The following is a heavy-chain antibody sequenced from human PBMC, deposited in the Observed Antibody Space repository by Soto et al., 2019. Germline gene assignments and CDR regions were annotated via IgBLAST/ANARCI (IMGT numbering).Heavy chain of an antibody. Sequence: LRLSCAASGXTFSSYGMHWVRQAPGKGLEWVAVISYDGSNKYYADSVKGRFTISRDNSKNTLYLQMNSLRAEDTAVYYCAKQQEGWSSQRYYYGMDVWGQGTTVTVSS. D-gene: IGHD2-15*01. V-gene: IGHV3-30*18. CDR3: AKQQEGWSSQRYYYGMDV. CDR2: ISYDGSNK. CDR1: GXTFSSYG. J-gene: IGHJ6*02.